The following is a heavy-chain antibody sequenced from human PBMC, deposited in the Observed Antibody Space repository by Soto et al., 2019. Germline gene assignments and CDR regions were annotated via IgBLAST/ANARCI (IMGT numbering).Heavy chain of an antibody. CDR2: TNQDGSEK. Sequence: EDQLVESGGGLVHPGGSRRLTCAVSGFSFRSDWMNWVRQAPGKGLEWVAHTNQDGSEKYYLDSVKGRFTIFRDNAKNSLYLQMKSLRFEDTAVYYCSGGVGDAIWGQGTLVTVSS. CDR3: SGGVGDAI. J-gene: IGHJ4*02. D-gene: IGHD1-26*01. V-gene: IGHV3-7*04. CDR1: GFSFRSDW.